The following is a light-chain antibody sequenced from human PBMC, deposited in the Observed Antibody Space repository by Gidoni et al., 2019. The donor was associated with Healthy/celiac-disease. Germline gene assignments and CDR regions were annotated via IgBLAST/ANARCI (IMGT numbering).Light chain of an antibody. CDR2: GNS. V-gene: IGLV1-40*01. J-gene: IGLJ3*02. CDR1: SSNIGAGYD. CDR3: QSYDSSLSGWV. Sequence: QSVLTQPPSVSGAPGQPCTISCTGSSSNIGAGYDAHWYQQLPGTAPKLLIYGNSNRTSGVPDRFAGYKAGTSAYLAITGLQAEDEADYYCQSYDSSLSGWVFGGGTKLTV.